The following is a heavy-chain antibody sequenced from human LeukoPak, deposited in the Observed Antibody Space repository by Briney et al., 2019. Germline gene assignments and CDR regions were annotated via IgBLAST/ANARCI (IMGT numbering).Heavy chain of an antibody. CDR2: ISGSGGST. V-gene: IGHV3-23*01. CDR1: GFTFSSYA. Sequence: GGSLRLSCAASGFTFSSYAMSWVRQAPGKGLEWVSAISGSGGSTYYAGSVKGRFTISRDNSKNTLYLQMNSLRAEDTAVYYCAKAPITMVRGVDYYYMDVWGKGTTVTVSS. D-gene: IGHD3-10*01. J-gene: IGHJ6*03. CDR3: AKAPITMVRGVDYYYMDV.